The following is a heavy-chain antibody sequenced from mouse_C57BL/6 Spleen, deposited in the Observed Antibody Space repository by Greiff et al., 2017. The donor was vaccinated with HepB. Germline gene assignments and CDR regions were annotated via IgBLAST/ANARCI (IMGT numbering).Heavy chain of an antibody. CDR3: ARKYYGSSWGYFDV. CDR2: ISSGSSTI. D-gene: IGHD1-1*01. J-gene: IGHJ1*03. V-gene: IGHV5-17*01. CDR1: GFTFSDYG. Sequence: EVKLMESGGGLVKPGGSLKLSCAASGFTFSDYGMHWVRQAPEKGLEWVAYISSGSSTIYYADTVKGRFTISRDNAKNTLFLQMTSLRSEDTAMYYCARKYYGSSWGYFDVWGTGTTVTVSS.